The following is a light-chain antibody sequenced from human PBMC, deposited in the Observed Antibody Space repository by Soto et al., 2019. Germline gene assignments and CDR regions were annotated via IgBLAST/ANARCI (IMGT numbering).Light chain of an antibody. V-gene: IGLV2-14*01. CDR2: EVN. CDR1: SSDVGGYNF. Sequence: QSVLTQPASVSGSPGQSIAISCTGTSSDVGGYNFVSWYQQHPGKAPKLMIYEVNNRPSGVSNRFSGSKSGNTASLTISGLQADDEADYYCSSYTSSGTWVFGGGTKLTVL. CDR3: SSYTSSGTWV. J-gene: IGLJ2*01.